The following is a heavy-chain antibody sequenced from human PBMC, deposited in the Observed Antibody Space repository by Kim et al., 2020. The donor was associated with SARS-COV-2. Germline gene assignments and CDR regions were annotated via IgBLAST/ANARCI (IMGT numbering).Heavy chain of an antibody. J-gene: IGHJ4*02. CDR3: AKRGGVVGATYFDF. CDR2: ISGSGGST. V-gene: IGHV3-23*01. D-gene: IGHD1-26*01. Sequence: GGSLRLSCEAAGFTFSTYAMSWVRQAPGKGLEWVSAISGSGGSTYYADSVQGRFTISRDNFKNTLYLQMNSLRAEDTAVYYCAKRGGVVGATYFDFWGQGTLVTVSS. CDR1: GFTFSTYA.